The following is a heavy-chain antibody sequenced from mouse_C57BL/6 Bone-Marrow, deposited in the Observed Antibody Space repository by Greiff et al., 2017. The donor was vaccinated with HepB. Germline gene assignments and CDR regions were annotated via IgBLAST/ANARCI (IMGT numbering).Heavy chain of an antibody. J-gene: IGHJ2*01. CDR2: IRSKSSNYAT. D-gene: IGHD2-3*01. CDR1: GFTFNTYA. V-gene: IGHV10-3*01. CDR3: VRADGYQYYFDY. Sequence: EVQLVESGGGLVQPKGSLKLSCAASGFTFNTYAIHWVRQAPGKGLEWVARIRSKSSNYATYYADSVKDRFTISRDDSQSMLYLQMNNLKTEDTAMYYCVRADGYQYYFDYWGQGTTLTVSS.